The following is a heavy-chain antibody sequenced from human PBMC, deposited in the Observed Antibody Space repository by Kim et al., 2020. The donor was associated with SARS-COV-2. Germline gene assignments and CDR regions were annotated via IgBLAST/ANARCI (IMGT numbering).Heavy chain of an antibody. Sequence: SGGSTYDADAVTGRFTISRDNSKNTVYLQINSLRVEDTAVYYCARDDDFWGQGTLGTVSS. CDR3: ARDDDF. CDR2: SGGST. J-gene: IGHJ4*02. V-gene: IGHV3-53*01.